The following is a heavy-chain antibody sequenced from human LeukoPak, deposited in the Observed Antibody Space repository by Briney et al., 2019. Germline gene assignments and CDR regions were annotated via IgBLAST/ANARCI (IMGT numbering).Heavy chain of an antibody. CDR1: GFTFSSYA. CDR3: AAYDSSGYSGKYFQH. V-gene: IGHV3-23*01. J-gene: IGHJ1*01. CDR2: IGGSGSNT. D-gene: IGHD3-22*01. Sequence: PGGSLRLSCAASGFTFSSYAMSWVRQAPGKGLEWVSGIGGSGSNTYSADSVKGRFTISRDNSKNTLYLQMNSLRAEDTAVYYCAAYDSSGYSGKYFQHWGQGTLVTVSS.